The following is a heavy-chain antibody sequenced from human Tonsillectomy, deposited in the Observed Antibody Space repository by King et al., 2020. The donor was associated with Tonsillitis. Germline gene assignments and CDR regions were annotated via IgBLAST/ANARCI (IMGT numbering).Heavy chain of an antibody. D-gene: IGHD5-18*01. J-gene: IGHJ6*02. Sequence: VQLVESGGGVVQPGRSLRLSCAASGFIFSTYGMHWVRQAPGKGLEWVSVISYDGSNKCYADSVKGRFTISRDNYKNTLYLQMNSLRAEDADVYYCAKDRGDVDPGSYGLDLWGQGTTVTVSS. V-gene: IGHV3-30*18. CDR1: GFIFSTYG. CDR3: AKDRGDVDPGSYGLDL. CDR2: ISYDGSNK.